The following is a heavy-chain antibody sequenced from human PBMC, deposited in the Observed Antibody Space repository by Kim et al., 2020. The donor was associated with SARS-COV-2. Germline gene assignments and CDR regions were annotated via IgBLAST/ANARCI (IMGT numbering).Heavy chain of an antibody. V-gene: IGHV1-24*01. D-gene: IGHD2-2*01. Sequence: ASVKVSCKVSGYTLTELSMHWVRQARGKGLEWMGGFDPEDGETIYAQKFQGRVTMTEDTSTDTAYMELSSLRSEDTAVYYCATHPPYCSSTSCYYYGMDVWGHGTTVTVSS. CDR3: ATHPPYCSSTSCYYYGMDV. J-gene: IGHJ6*02. CDR1: GYTLTELS. CDR2: FDPEDGET.